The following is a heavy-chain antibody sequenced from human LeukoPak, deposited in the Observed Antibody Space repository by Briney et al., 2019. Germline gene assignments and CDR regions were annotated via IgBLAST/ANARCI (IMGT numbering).Heavy chain of an antibody. V-gene: IGHV3-33*01. CDR3: ARGTDYDSSGYCTH. J-gene: IGHJ4*02. Sequence: PGGSLRLSCAASGFTFSSYGMHWVRQAPGKGLEWVAVIWYDGSNKYYADSVKGRFTISRDNSKNTLYLQMNSLRAEDTAVYYCARGTDYDSSGYCTHWGQGTLVTVSS. CDR1: GFTFSSYG. D-gene: IGHD3-22*01. CDR2: IWYDGSNK.